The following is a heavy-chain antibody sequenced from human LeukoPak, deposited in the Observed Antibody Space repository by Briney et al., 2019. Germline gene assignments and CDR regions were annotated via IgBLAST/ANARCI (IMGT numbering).Heavy chain of an antibody. CDR3: ASSGWYGGDY. D-gene: IGHD6-19*01. V-gene: IGHV4-39*01. CDR2: IYYSGST. Sequence: SETLSLTCTVSGGSISSSSYYWGWIRQPPGKGLEWIGSIYYSGSTYYNPSLKSRATISVDTSKNQFSLKLSSVTAADTAVYYCASSGWYGGDYWGQGTLVTVSS. CDR1: GGSISSSSYY. J-gene: IGHJ4*02.